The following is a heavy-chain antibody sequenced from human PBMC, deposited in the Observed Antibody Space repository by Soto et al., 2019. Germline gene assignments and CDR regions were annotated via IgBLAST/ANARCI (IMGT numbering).Heavy chain of an antibody. CDR1: GGSISSSNW. CDR2: IYHSGST. J-gene: IGHJ6*02. CDR3: ARDRNCSSTSCYPYGMDV. V-gene: IGHV4-4*02. D-gene: IGHD2-2*01. Sequence: QVQLQESGPGLVKPSGTLSLTCAVSGGSISSSNWWRWFRQPPGKGLEWIGEIYHSGSTNYNPSLKRRVTISVDKSKNQFSLKLSAVTAADTAVYYCARDRNCSSTSCYPYGMDVWGQGTTVTVSS.